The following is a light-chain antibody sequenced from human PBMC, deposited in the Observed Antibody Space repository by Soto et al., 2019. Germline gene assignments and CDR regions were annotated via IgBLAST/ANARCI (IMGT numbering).Light chain of an antibody. V-gene: IGLV2-14*01. CDR3: SSYTSSSTQV. CDR2: EVS. J-gene: IGLJ1*01. CDR1: SNDVGGYNY. Sequence: QSALTQPASVSGSPGQSITISCTGTSNDVGGYNYVSWYQQHPGKAPKLMIYEVSYRPSGVSNRFSGSKSGNTASLTISGLQAEDEADYYCSSYTSSSTQVFGTGTKVTVL.